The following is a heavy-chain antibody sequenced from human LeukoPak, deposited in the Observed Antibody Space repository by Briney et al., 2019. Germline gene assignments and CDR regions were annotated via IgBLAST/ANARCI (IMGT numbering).Heavy chain of an antibody. CDR3: ARRGRRYSSSFHFDY. Sequence: SETLSLTCTVSGYSISSGYYWGWIRQPPGKGLEWIGSIYHSGSTNYNPSLKSRVTISVDTSKNQFSLKLSSVTAADTAVYYCARRGRRYSSSFHFDYWGQGTLVTVSS. CDR1: GYSISSGYY. V-gene: IGHV4-38-2*02. CDR2: IYHSGST. D-gene: IGHD6-13*01. J-gene: IGHJ4*02.